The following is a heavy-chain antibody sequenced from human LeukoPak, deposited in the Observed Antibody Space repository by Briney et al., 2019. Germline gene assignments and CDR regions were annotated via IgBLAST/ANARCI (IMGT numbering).Heavy chain of an antibody. Sequence: SETLSLTCTVSGGSISSSSYYWGWIRQPPGKGLEWIGSIYYSGSTYYNPSLKSRVTISVDTSKNQLSLKLSSVTAADTAVYYCARHSRITMVRGVIHYYYYMDVWGKGTTVTISS. D-gene: IGHD3-10*01. CDR3: ARHSRITMVRGVIHYYYYMDV. CDR2: IYYSGST. J-gene: IGHJ6*03. V-gene: IGHV4-39*01. CDR1: GGSISSSSYY.